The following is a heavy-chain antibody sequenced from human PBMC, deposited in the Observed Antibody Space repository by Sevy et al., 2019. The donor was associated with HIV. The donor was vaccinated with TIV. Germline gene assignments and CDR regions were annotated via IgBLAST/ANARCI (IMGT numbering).Heavy chain of an antibody. CDR3: AKGAGRGVIILSYGMDV. V-gene: IGHV3-23*01. CDR1: GFTFSSYA. D-gene: IGHD3-10*01. Sequence: GGSLRLSCAASGFTFSSYAMSWVRQAPGKGLEWVSAISGSGGSTYYADSVKGRFTISRDNSKNTLYLQMNSLRAEDTAVYYCAKGAGRGVIILSYGMDVWGQGTTVTVSS. CDR2: ISGSGGST. J-gene: IGHJ6*02.